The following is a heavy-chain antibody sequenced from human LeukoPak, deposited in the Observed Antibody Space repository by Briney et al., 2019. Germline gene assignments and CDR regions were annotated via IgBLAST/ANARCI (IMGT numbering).Heavy chain of an antibody. CDR2: INSDWSST. J-gene: IGHJ4*02. D-gene: IGHD4/OR15-4a*01. CDR1: GVTFNTYW. CDR3: ARDGADY. Sequence: GGTLRLSCAASGVTFNTYWKYWVRHPQPQGKGWVSRINSDWSSTSYADSVKGRFTISRDNAKNTLYLQMNRLGAEDTAVYYCARDGADYWGQGTLVTVSS. V-gene: IGHV3-74*01.